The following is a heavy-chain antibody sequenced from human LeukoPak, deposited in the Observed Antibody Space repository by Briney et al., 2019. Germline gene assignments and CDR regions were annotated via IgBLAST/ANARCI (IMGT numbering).Heavy chain of an antibody. CDR2: ISSSGSTI. J-gene: IGHJ6*04. Sequence: GGSLRLSCAASGFTFSSYEMNWVRQAPGKGLEWVSYISSSGSTIYYADSVKGRFTISRDNAKNSLYLQINSPRAEDKAVYYCAELGITMIGGVWGKGTTVTISS. CDR1: GFTFSSYE. CDR3: AELGITMIGGV. V-gene: IGHV3-48*03. D-gene: IGHD3-10*02.